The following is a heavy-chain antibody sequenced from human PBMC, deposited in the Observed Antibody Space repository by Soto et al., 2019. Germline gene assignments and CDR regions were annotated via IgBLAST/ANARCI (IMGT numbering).Heavy chain of an antibody. CDR2: IYHSGST. V-gene: IGHV4-4*02. CDR3: ARDVTTPNYYYGMDV. D-gene: IGHD2-15*01. Sequence: SETLSLTCAVSGGSISSSNWWSWVRQPPGKGLEWIGEIYHSGSTNYNPSLKSRVTISVDKSKNQFSLKLSSVTAADTAVYYCARDVTTPNYYYGMDVWGQGTTVTVSS. J-gene: IGHJ6*02. CDR1: GGSISSSNW.